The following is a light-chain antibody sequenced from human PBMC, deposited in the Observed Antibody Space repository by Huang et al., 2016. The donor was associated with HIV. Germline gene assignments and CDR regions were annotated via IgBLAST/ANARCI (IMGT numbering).Light chain of an antibody. J-gene: IGKJ4*01. CDR2: DTS. V-gene: IGKV3D-15*01. Sequence: EIVMTQSPATLSVSPGGGATLSCRASQNVSSNLAWYQQTPGQAPRRLSYDTSPRASGVPAEFSGRGSGTEFTLTISDLQSEDFAVCYGQQYDNWPPGLTFGGGTKVEI. CDR3: QQYDNWPPGLT. CDR1: QNVSSN.